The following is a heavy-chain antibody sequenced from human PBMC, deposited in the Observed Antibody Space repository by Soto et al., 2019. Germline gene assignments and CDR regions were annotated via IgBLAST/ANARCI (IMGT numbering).Heavy chain of an antibody. CDR2: IYHGGST. Sequence: SETKCLRCAVSGGSISGGGYCWSWIRQPPGKDLEWIGYIYHGGSTYYNPSLKSRVTISVDRSKNQLSLKLNSVTAADTAVYYCASTSCSNCGMDVWGQGTTVTVSS. V-gene: IGHV4-30-2*01. CDR3: ASTSCSNCGMDV. J-gene: IGHJ6*02. D-gene: IGHD2-2*01. CDR1: GGSISGGGYC.